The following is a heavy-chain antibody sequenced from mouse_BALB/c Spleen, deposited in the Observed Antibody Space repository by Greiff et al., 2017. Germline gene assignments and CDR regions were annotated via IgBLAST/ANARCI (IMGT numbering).Heavy chain of an antibody. CDR1: GFTFNTYA. Sequence: EVQGVESGGGLVQPKGSLKLSCAASGFTFNTYAMNWVRQAPGKGLEWVARIRSKSNNYATYYADSVKDRFTISRDDSQSMLYLQMNNLKTEDTAMYYCVRDYRYGYYYAMDYWGQGTSVTVSS. V-gene: IGHV10-1*02. D-gene: IGHD2-14*01. CDR3: VRDYRYGYYYAMDY. J-gene: IGHJ4*01. CDR2: IRSKSNNYAT.